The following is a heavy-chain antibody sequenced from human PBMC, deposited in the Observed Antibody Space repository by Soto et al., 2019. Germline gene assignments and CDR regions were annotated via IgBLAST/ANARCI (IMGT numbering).Heavy chain of an antibody. J-gene: IGHJ4*02. CDR1: GFTFSDYC. Sequence: QVQLVESGGGLVKPGGSLRLSCVASGFTFSDYCMSWIRQAPGKGLEWVSCISSSGSTTYYADSVKGRFTISRDNAKNSLHLQMNSLRAEDTAVYYCARDPRQYYFDYWGQGTLVTVSS. V-gene: IGHV3-11*01. CDR2: ISSSGSTT. CDR3: ARDPRQYYFDY.